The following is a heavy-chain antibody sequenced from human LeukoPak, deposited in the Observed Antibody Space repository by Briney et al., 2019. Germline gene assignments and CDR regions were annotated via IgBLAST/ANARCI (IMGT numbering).Heavy chain of an antibody. J-gene: IGHJ3*02. D-gene: IGHD3-3*01. CDR1: GFSFSGSG. V-gene: IGHV3-73*01. CDR2: IRTKANSYET. CDR3: TRHNALEYGLTHAFDI. Sequence: GGSLRLSCAASGFSFSGSGIHWVRQASGKGLEWVGRIRTKANSYETSYAASVKGRFIISRDDSKNTAYLQVNSLRTEDTAVYYCTRHNALEYGLTHAFDIWGQGTMVTVSS.